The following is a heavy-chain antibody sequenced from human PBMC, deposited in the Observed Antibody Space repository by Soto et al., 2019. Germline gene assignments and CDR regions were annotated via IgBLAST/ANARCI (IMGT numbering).Heavy chain of an antibody. CDR3: AKDTPVVMFLFDS. V-gene: IGHV3-23*01. D-gene: IGHD2-15*01. Sequence: LRLSCTASGFTFFTYAMTWVRQAPGKGLEWVSSITDTGVSTYYADSVKGRFTISRDNSKNTLYLQMNSLRTDDSAVYYCAKDTPVVMFLFDSWGRGTLVTVS. CDR2: ITDTGVST. CDR1: GFTFFTYA. J-gene: IGHJ4*02.